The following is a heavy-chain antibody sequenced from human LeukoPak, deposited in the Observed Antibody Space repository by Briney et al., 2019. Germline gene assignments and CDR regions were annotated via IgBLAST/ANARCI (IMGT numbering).Heavy chain of an antibody. J-gene: IGHJ4*02. CDR1: GFIFSSYA. CDR2: ISYDGINT. CDR3: ARGPPYYYDSSGYFLEPIDY. Sequence: GGSLRLSCAASGFIFSSYAMHWVRQAPGKGLEWVAIISYDGINTYHTGSVKGRFTISRDNSKNTLYLQMNSLRAEDTAVYYCARGPPYYYDSSGYFLEPIDYWGQGTLVTVSS. V-gene: IGHV3-30-3*01. D-gene: IGHD3-22*01.